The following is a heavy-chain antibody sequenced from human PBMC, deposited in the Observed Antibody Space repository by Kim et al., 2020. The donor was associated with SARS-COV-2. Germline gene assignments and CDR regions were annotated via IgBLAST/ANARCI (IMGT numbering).Heavy chain of an antibody. J-gene: IGHJ4*02. V-gene: IGHV3-48*04. Sequence: GGSLRLSCAASGFTFSSYSMNWVRQAPGKGLEWISYISCSSDTIYYADSVKDRFTISRDNAKNSLFLQVNSLRVEDTAVYYCARATGTRLCQGYCGQGTLVTVSS. CDR1: GFTFSSYS. CDR2: ISCSSDTI. D-gene: IGHD3-9*01. CDR3: ARATGTRLCQGY.